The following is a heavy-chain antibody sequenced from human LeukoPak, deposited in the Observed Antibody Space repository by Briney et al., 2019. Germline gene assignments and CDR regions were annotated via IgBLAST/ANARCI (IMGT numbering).Heavy chain of an antibody. Sequence: GGSLRLSCAASGFTFSSYAMHWVRQAPGKGLEWVAVISYDGSNKYYADSVKGRFTISRDNSKNTLYLQMNSLRAEDTAVYYCAREEYYYDSSGYFDYWGRGTLVTVSS. D-gene: IGHD3-22*01. CDR1: GFTFSSYA. CDR2: ISYDGSNK. J-gene: IGHJ4*02. CDR3: AREEYYYDSSGYFDY. V-gene: IGHV3-30-3*01.